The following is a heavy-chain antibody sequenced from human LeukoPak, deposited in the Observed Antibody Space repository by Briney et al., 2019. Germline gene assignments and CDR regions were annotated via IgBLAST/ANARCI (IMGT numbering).Heavy chain of an antibody. CDR2: IHYSGCT. V-gene: IGHV4-59*01. CDR3: ARVGFRTAFDI. CDR1: GGSISTYY. J-gene: IGHJ3*02. Sequence: SETLSLTCTVSGGSISTYYWSWIRQPPGKGLDWNGYIHYSGCTNYNPSLKSRVTISVDTSKNQFFLKLSSVTAADTAVYYCARVGFRTAFDIWGQGTMGTVSS. D-gene: IGHD3-10*01.